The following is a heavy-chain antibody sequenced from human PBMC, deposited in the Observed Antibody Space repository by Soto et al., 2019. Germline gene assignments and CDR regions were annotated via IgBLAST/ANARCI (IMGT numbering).Heavy chain of an antibody. CDR2: IYSGGST. J-gene: IGHJ6*02. D-gene: IGHD6-13*01. V-gene: IGHV3-53*01. CDR1: GFTVSSNY. Sequence: EVQLVESGGGLIQPGGSLRLSCAASGFTVSSNYMSWVRQAPGKGLEWVSVIYSGGSTYYADSVKGRFTISRDNSKNTLYLQMNSLSGEDTAVYYCARDRGGQQLGNYYYYGMDVWGQGTTVTVSS. CDR3: ARDRGGQQLGNYYYYGMDV.